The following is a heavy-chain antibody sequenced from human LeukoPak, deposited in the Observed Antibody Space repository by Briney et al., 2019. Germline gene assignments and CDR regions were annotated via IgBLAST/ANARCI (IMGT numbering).Heavy chain of an antibody. CDR1: GYTFTSYY. D-gene: IGHD2-2*01. CDR3: ARGDIVVVPAAMFFDY. CDR2: INPSGGST. V-gene: IGHV1-46*01. J-gene: IGHJ4*02. Sequence: GASVKVSCKASGYTFTSYYMHWVRQALGQGLEWMGIINPSGGSTSYAQKFQGRVTMTRDTSTSTVYMELSSLRSEDTAVYYCARGDIVVVPAAMFFDYWGQGTLVTVSS.